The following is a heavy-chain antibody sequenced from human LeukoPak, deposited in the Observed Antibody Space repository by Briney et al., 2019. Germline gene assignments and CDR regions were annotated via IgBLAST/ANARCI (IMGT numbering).Heavy chain of an antibody. V-gene: IGHV3-9*01. CDR2: ISWNSGSI. J-gene: IGHJ4*02. CDR1: GFTFDDYA. Sequence: PGGSLRLSCAASGFTFDDYAMHWVRQAPGKGLEWVSGISWNSGSIGYADSVKGRFTISRDNAKNSLYLQMNSLRAEDTALYYCAKRGMATIFYYFDYWGQGTLVTVSS. D-gene: IGHD5-24*01. CDR3: AKRGMATIFYYFDY.